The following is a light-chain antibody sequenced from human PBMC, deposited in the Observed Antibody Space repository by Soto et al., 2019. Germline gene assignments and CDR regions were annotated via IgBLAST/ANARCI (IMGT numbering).Light chain of an antibody. CDR2: GAS. CDR1: QSVSSSY. J-gene: IGKJ1*01. V-gene: IGKV3-20*01. Sequence: VMTQSPDTLSASPGERATLSCRASQSVSSSYLAWYQQKPGQAPRLLIYGASSRATGIPDRFSGSGSGTDFTLTISRLEPEDFAVYYCQQYGSSPPWTFGQGTKVDI. CDR3: QQYGSSPPWT.